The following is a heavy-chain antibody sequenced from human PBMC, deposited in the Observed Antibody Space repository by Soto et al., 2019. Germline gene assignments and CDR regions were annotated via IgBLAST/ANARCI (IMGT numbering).Heavy chain of an antibody. CDR3: TTDDPINKN. Sequence: EVQLVESGGGFVQPGGSLRLSCAASGFTFSNAWMSWVRQAPGKGLEWVSRIKSKTNGGTTDYAGPVKGRFTISRDDSKNTAYLQMNSLKTEDTAMYYCTTDDPINKNWGQGTLVTVSP. J-gene: IGHJ4*02. V-gene: IGHV3-15*01. CDR1: GFTFSNAW. CDR2: IKSKTNGGTT.